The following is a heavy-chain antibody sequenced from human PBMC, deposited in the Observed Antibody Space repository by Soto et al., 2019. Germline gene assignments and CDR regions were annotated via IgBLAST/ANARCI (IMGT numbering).Heavy chain of an antibody. Sequence: EVQLVESGGGLVQPGGSQRVSCAASGFTFSSYSMNWVRQAPGKGLERVSYLSSSSRTIYYADSVKGRFTISRDNAKNSLYLQMNGLRAEDTAVYYCTRGAYYYDSTGLSYWGKGPRVTVPS. J-gene: IGHJ4*02. D-gene: IGHD3-22*01. CDR1: GFTFSSYS. V-gene: IGHV3-48*01. CDR2: LSSSSRTI. CDR3: TRGAYYYDSTGLSY.